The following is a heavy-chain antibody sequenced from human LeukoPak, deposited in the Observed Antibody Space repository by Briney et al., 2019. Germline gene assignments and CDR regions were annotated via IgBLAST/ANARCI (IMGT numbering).Heavy chain of an antibody. V-gene: IGHV3-21*01. CDR3: AGYSGLDD. Sequence: GGSLRLSCAASGFTFVSYNMNWLRQAPGKGLEWVSSISSSGSYIYYADSVKGRFTISRDNAKNSLYLQMTSLRAEDTAVYYCAGYSGLDDWGQGTLVTVSS. D-gene: IGHD2-15*01. CDR2: ISSSGSYI. CDR1: GFTFVSYN. J-gene: IGHJ4*02.